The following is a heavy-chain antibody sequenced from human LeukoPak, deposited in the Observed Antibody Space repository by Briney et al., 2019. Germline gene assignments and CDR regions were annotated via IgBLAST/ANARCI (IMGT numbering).Heavy chain of an antibody. D-gene: IGHD4-4*01. CDR3: AIEELATITGSFDN. CDR1: GYTFTGYY. J-gene: IGHJ4*02. V-gene: IGHV1-2*02. Sequence: ASVKVSCKASGYTFTGYYMHWVRQAPGQGLEWMVWINPDSGGPNYAQKLQGRVTMTRDTSISAAYMALSSLTSDHTAVYYCAIEELATITGSFDNWGQGTLVTVSS. CDR2: INPDSGGP.